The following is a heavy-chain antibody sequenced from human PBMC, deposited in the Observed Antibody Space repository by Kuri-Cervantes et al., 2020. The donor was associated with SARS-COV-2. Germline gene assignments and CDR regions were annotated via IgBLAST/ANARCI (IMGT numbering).Heavy chain of an antibody. CDR2: IGCSGSGL. CDR1: GFTFGSYA. CDR3: SNPAYPYSLPYYRMDV. V-gene: IGHV3-23*01. D-gene: IGHD1-26*01. J-gene: IGHJ6*02. Sequence: GGSLRLSCEASGFTFGSYAMAGVRQAPGKGLEWVSRIGCSGSGLHYADSVKGRFTISRDNSQDILFLQMNDLRVEDTAVYYCSNPAYPYSLPYYRMDVWGRGTPVTVSS.